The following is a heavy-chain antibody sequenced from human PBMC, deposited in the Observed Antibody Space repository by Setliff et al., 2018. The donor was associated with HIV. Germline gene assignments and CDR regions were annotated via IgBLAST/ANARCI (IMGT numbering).Heavy chain of an antibody. D-gene: IGHD3-16*01. Sequence: GGSLRLSCAASGFTFSYYAMHWVRQAPGKGLEWVSVISYDGSNKYYAASVKGRFTISRDNSKNTLHLQMNSLRAEDTAVYYCAKVANLWDTWGYFDYWGRGTLVTVSS. CDR1: GFTFSYYA. CDR3: AKVANLWDTWGYFDY. V-gene: IGHV3-30*18. J-gene: IGHJ4*02. CDR2: ISYDGSNK.